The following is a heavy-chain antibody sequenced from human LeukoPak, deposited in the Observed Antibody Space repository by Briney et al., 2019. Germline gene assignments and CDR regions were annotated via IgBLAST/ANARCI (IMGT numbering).Heavy chain of an antibody. V-gene: IGHV3-21*01. D-gene: IGHD6-19*01. CDR2: ITSSGSYV. CDR1: GFSFSTYN. CDR3: ARETPDSSGWD. J-gene: IGHJ4*02. Sequence: GGSLRLSCEASGFSFSTYNMNWVRQAPGQRLEWISSITSSGSYVFYADSVRGRFTISRDNAKNSLYLQIDSLRAEDTAVYYCARETPDSSGWDWGQGTLVTVSS.